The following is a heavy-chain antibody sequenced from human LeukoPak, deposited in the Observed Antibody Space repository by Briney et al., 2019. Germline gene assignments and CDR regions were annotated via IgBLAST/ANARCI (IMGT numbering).Heavy chain of an antibody. CDR2: ISSSSSYI. V-gene: IGHV3-21*01. Sequence: PGGSLRLSCAASGFTFSSYSMNWVRQAPGKGLEWVSSISSSSSYIYYADSVKGRFTISRDSAKNSLYLQMNSLRAEDTAVYYCARVGVVIPDAFDIWGQGTMVTVSS. D-gene: IGHD3-3*01. J-gene: IGHJ3*02. CDR3: ARVGVVIPDAFDI. CDR1: GFTFSSYS.